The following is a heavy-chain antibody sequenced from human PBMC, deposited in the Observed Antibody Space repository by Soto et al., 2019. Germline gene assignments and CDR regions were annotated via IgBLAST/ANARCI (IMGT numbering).Heavy chain of an antibody. CDR2: ISSSSSTI. CDR3: ARDGSVELRDKFYYYYMDV. J-gene: IGHJ6*03. Sequence: GGSLRLSCAASGFTFSSYSMNWVRQAPGKGLEWVSYISSSSSTIYYADSVKGRFTISRDNAKNSLYLQMNSLRAEDTAVYYYARDGSVELRDKFYYYYMDVWGKGTTVTVSS. CDR1: GFTFSSYS. V-gene: IGHV3-48*01. D-gene: IGHD1-7*01.